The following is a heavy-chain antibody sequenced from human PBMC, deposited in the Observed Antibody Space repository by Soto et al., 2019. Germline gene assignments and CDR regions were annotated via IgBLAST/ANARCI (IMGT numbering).Heavy chain of an antibody. CDR3: AIVYGYDYGDYGVGYFDY. CDR1: GGTFSGHA. D-gene: IGHD4-17*01. CDR2: IIPMFRTT. Sequence: QVQLVQSGAEVKKPGSSVKVSCKASGGTFSGHAIHWMRQAPGQGLEWMGRIIPMFRTTKYAEKFQGRVTTTAEGSTTTAYMELSSRRSQDTAIYYWAIVYGYDYGDYGVGYFDYWGQGTLVTVAS. J-gene: IGHJ4*02. V-gene: IGHV1-69*01.